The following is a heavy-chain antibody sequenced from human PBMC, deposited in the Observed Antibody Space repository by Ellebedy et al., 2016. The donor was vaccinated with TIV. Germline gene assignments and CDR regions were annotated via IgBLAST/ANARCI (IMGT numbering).Heavy chain of an antibody. J-gene: IGHJ6*02. CDR3: HGGTGSATYYYYGMDV. V-gene: IGHV4-39*01. CDR1: GGSINRFTYY. CDR2: IYSSGST. D-gene: IGHD3-16*01. Sequence: MPSETLSLTCTVSGGSINRFTYYWGWSRQPPGKGLEWIGGIYSSGSTFYNPSLKSRVTISIDTSKNRFSLSLNSLTAADTAVYYCHGGTGSATYYYYGMDVWGPGSTATVTS.